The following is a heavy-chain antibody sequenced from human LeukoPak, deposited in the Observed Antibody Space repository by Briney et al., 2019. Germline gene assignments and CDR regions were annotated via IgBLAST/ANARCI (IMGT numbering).Heavy chain of an antibody. D-gene: IGHD1-26*01. V-gene: IGHV3-7*01. Sequence: GGSLRLSCAASGFTFGSYWMSWVRQAPGKGLEWVANITEDGSERHYVDSMKGRFTISRDNAKNSLFLQMSSLRDEDTAVYYCARDLAKGGGKVIIGASVYSGQGTLATVST. CDR1: GFTFGSYW. CDR2: ITEDGSER. CDR3: ARDLAKGGGKVIIGASVY. J-gene: IGHJ4*02.